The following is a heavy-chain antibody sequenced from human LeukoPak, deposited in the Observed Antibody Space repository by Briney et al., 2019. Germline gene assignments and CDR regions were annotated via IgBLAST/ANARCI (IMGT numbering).Heavy chain of an antibody. Sequence: ASVKVSCKASGYTFTSYGISWVRQAPGQGLEWMGWISAYNGNTNYAQKPQGRVTMTTDTSTSTAYMELRSLRSDDTAVYYCARDPYYYDSSGYKHTPLDYWGQGTLVTVSS. CDR1: GYTFTSYG. CDR2: ISAYNGNT. D-gene: IGHD3-22*01. J-gene: IGHJ4*02. CDR3: ARDPYYYDSSGYKHTPLDY. V-gene: IGHV1-18*01.